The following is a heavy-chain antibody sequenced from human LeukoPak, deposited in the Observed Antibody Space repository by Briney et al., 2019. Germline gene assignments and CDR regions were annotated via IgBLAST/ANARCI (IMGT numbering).Heavy chain of an antibody. J-gene: IGHJ6*04. D-gene: IGHD3-22*01. CDR3: ARDLLHVYYYDSSGYVRGAFDI. CDR1: GFTVSSNS. Sequence: GGSLRLSCTVSGFTVSSNSMSWVRQAPGKGLEWVSFIYSDNTHYSDSVKGRFTISRDNSKNTLYLQMNSLRAEDTAVYYCARDLLHVYYYDSSGYVRGAFDIWGKGTTVTISS. V-gene: IGHV3-53*01. CDR2: IYSDNT.